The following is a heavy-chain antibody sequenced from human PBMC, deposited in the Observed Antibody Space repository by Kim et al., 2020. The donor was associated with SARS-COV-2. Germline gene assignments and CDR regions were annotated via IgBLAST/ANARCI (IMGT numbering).Heavy chain of an antibody. CDR2: INHSGST. CDR1: GGSFSGYY. V-gene: IGHV4-34*01. Sequence: SETLSLTCAVSGGSFSGYYWRWIRQPPGKGLEWIGEINHSGSTNYNPSLKSRVTISVDTSKNQFSLKLSSVTATDTAVYYCAGSPTWASTGTPPGYWGQGNLVTVSS. D-gene: IGHD4-17*01. J-gene: IGHJ4*02. CDR3: AGSPTWASTGTPPGY.